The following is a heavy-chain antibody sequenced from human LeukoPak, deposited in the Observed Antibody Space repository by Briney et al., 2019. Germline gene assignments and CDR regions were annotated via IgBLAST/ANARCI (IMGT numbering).Heavy chain of an antibody. CDR1: GFTFADYA. Sequence: PGGSLRLSCAASGFTFADYAVHWVRQVPGKGLEWVSGITWNSGSIGYADSVKGRFTISRDNAKNSLYLQMNSLRAEDTALYYCAREDYDSSGYYSDPYYFDYWGQGTLVTVSS. CDR2: ITWNSGSI. J-gene: IGHJ4*02. CDR3: AREDYDSSGYYSDPYYFDY. D-gene: IGHD3-22*01. V-gene: IGHV3-9*01.